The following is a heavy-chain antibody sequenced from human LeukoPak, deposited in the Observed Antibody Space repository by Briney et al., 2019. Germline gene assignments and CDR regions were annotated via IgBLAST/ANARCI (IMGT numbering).Heavy chain of an antibody. CDR2: IYPGDSDT. D-gene: IGHD6-13*01. Sequence: GEALQISCKGAGSRFTSYWIGWGRRMAGKGRGWMGIIYPGDSDTRYSPSFQGQVTISADKSISTAYLQWSSLKASDTAMYYCASSIAAAQGNGNAFDYWGQGTLVTVSS. J-gene: IGHJ4*02. CDR3: ASSIAAAQGNGNAFDY. CDR1: GSRFTSYW. V-gene: IGHV5-51*01.